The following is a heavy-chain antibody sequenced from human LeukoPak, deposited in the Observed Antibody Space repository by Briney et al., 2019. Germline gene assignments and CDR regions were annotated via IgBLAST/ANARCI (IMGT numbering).Heavy chain of an antibody. CDR2: ISSSSSTI. CDR3: ARDRDNSSGYRSFGY. D-gene: IGHD3-22*01. V-gene: IGHV3-48*01. CDR1: GFTFSSYS. J-gene: IGHJ4*02. Sequence: GGSLRLSCGASGFTFSSYSMNWVRQAPGKGLEWVSYISSSSSTIYYADSVKGRFTISRDNAKNSLYLQMNSLRAEDTAVYYCARDRDNSSGYRSFGYWGQGTLVTVSS.